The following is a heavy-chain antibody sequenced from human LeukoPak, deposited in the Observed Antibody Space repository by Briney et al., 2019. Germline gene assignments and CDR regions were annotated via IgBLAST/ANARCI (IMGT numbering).Heavy chain of an antibody. CDR1: EFIVSSNY. CDR2: IFIGGTT. Sequence: GRSLRLSRASSEFIVSSNYMNCVREAPGKGLEWGLVIFIGGTTYYSASATGRFTNSRDNANNSLSLRMNSLKAEDTAMYYCARERRSIFPDYYMDVWGKGTTVTVSS. V-gene: IGHV3-53*01. D-gene: IGHD3-3*01. CDR3: ARERRSIFPDYYMDV. J-gene: IGHJ6*03.